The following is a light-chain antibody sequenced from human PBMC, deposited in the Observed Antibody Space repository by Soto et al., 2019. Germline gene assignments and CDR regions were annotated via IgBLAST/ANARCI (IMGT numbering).Light chain of an antibody. CDR3: QQYGHSPWT. J-gene: IGKJ1*01. V-gene: IGKV3-20*01. CDR2: GAS. Sequence: EIVLTQSPGTLSLSPGERATLSCRASQSVSSNLAWYQQKPGQAPRLLIYGASNRATGIPDRFSVSGSGTDFTLTISRLEPEDFAVYYCQQYGHSPWTFGQGTKVDIK. CDR1: QSVSSN.